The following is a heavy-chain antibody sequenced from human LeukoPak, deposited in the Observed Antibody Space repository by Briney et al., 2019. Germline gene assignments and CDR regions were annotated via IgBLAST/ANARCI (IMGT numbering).Heavy chain of an antibody. Sequence: SETLSLTCAVYGGSFSGYYGSWIRQPPGKGLEWIGEINHSGNTNYNPSLKSRVTISVDTSKNQFSLKLSSVTAADTAVYYCARGRWLRSAFDYWGQGTLVTVSS. CDR2: INHSGNT. CDR1: GGSFSGYY. V-gene: IGHV4-34*01. CDR3: ARGRWLRSAFDY. J-gene: IGHJ4*02. D-gene: IGHD5-12*01.